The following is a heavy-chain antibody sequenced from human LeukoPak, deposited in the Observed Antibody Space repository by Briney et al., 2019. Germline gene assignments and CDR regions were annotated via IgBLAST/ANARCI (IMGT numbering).Heavy chain of an antibody. D-gene: IGHD2-2*01. CDR3: ARLAVPAALDY. Sequence: PSETLSLTCTVSGGSISSSSYYWGWIRQPPGKGLEWIGSIYYSGSTYYNPSLKSRVTISVDTSKNQFSLKLSSVTAADTAVYYCARLAVPAALDYWGQGTLVTVSS. V-gene: IGHV4-39*01. CDR2: IYYSGST. J-gene: IGHJ4*02. CDR1: GGSISSSSYY.